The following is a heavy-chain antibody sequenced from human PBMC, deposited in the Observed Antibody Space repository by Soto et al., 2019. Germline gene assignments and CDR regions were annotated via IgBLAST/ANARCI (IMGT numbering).Heavy chain of an antibody. D-gene: IGHD6-13*01. Sequence: EVQLLESGGGLVQPGGSLRLSCAASGFTFSTYAMNWVRQAPGKGLDWVSVIRGDDGTTFYADSVKGRFTISRDNSKNTLYRQLTSLRAEDTSVYYCAKLSVAATGISCGENWGHGPLVTVSS. CDR3: AKLSVAATGISCGEN. CDR2: IRGDDGTT. J-gene: IGHJ4*01. CDR1: GFTFSTYA. V-gene: IGHV3-23*01.